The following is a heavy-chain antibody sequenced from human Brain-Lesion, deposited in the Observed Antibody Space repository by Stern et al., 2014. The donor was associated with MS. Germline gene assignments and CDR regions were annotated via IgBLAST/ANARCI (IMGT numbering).Heavy chain of an antibody. D-gene: IGHD3-3*01. Sequence: EVQLVESGGGLVQPGGSLTISCTAAGFTFGNYWMTWVRQAPGKGLEWVANIKEDGTEKNYVDSVKGRSTLSRENARNSLYLQLNSLRVEDTALYYCARVYNTIYGIVTQRGSGMDVWGQGTTVIVYS. CDR3: ARVYNTIYGIVTQRGSGMDV. J-gene: IGHJ6*02. CDR1: GFTFGNYW. V-gene: IGHV3-7*01. CDR2: IKEDGTEK.